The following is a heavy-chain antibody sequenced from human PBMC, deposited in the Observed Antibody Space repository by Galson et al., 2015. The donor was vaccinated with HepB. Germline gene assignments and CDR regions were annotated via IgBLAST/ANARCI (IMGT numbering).Heavy chain of an antibody. CDR2: IYPGDSDT. V-gene: IGHV5-51*01. CDR3: ARLLRGRYCSGGSCWGNWFDP. J-gene: IGHJ5*02. Sequence: QSGAEVTKPGESLKISCKGSGYSFTSYWIGWVRQMPGKGLEWMGIIYPGDSDTRYSPSFQGQVTISADKSISTAYLQWSSLKASDTAMYYCARLLRGRYCSGGSCWGNWFDPWGQGTLVTVSS. CDR1: GYSFTSYW. D-gene: IGHD2-15*01.